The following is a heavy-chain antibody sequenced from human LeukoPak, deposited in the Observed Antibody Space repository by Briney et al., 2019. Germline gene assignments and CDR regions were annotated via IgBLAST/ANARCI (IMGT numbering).Heavy chain of an antibody. CDR2: IMIGGDGK. CDR1: GFTFSSYA. CDR3: VRAAPRDCSPASCSLFDT. Sequence: GGSLRLFCAASGFTFSSYAMSWVRRAPRKGLEWVSTIMIGGDGKHYADSVKGRFTISRDRSESTLYLQMNGLRADDTAVYYCVRAAPRDCSPASCSLFDTWGQGTLVTVSS. V-gene: IGHV3-23*01. D-gene: IGHD2-2*01. J-gene: IGHJ4*02.